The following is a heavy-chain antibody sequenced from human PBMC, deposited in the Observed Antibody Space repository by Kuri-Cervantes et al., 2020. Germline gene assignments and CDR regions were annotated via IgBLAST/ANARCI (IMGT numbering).Heavy chain of an antibody. J-gene: IGHJ4*02. D-gene: IGHD6-13*01. CDR1: GFTVSSNY. CDR2: IYSGGST. V-gene: IGHV3-53*01. Sequence: ETLSLTCAASGFTVSSNYMSWVRQAPGKGLEWVSVIYSGGSTYYADSVKGRFTISRDNSKNTLYLQMNSLRAEDTAVYYCARRSIAAAGTLDYWGQGTLVTVSS. CDR3: ARRSIAAAGTLDY.